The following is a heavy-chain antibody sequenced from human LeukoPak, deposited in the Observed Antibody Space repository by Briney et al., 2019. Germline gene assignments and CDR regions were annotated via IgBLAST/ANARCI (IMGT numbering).Heavy chain of an antibody. CDR1: GGSFSGYY. CDR2: INHSGST. Sequence: PSETLSLTCAVYGGSFSGYYWSWIRQPPGKGLEWIGEINHSGSTNYNPSLKSRVTISVDTSKNQFSLKLSSVTAADTAVYYCARGRNKLQFFTQAGDYMDVWGKGTTVTVSS. V-gene: IGHV4-34*01. J-gene: IGHJ6*03. D-gene: IGHD3-3*01. CDR3: ARGRNKLQFFTQAGDYMDV.